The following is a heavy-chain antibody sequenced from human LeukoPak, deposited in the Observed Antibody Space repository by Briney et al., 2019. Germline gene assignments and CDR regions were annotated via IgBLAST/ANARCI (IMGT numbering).Heavy chain of an antibody. V-gene: IGHV4-34*01. CDR1: GGSFSGYY. D-gene: IGHD1-26*01. J-gene: IGHJ4*02. CDR2: INHSGST. CDR3: ARGRIVGATKRRKLYYFDY. Sequence: SETLSLTCAVYGGSFSGYYWSWIRQPPGKGLEWIGEINHSGSTNYNPSLKSRVTISVDTSKNQFSLKLSSVTAADTAVYYCARGRIVGATKRRKLYYFDYWGQGTLVTVSS.